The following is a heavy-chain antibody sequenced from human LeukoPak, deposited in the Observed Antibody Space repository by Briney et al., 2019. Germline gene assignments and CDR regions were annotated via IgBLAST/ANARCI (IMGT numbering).Heavy chain of an antibody. CDR2: IRYSGTT. CDR1: GGSISGYY. J-gene: IGHJ4*02. Sequence: SETLSLTCTVSGGSISGYYWSWIRQPPGKGLEWIGYIRYSGTTNYSPSLKSRATISVDTSKNQFSLNLISVTAADTAIYYCARASSGGYFHTYYFDYWGQGTLVTVSS. V-gene: IGHV4-59*01. D-gene: IGHD3-22*01. CDR3: ARASSGGYFHTYYFDY.